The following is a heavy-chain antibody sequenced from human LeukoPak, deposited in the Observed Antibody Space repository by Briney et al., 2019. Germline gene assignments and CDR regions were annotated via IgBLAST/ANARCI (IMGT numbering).Heavy chain of an antibody. CDR3: ARIFSSSWFGDYFDN. V-gene: IGHV4-34*01. CDR1: GGSFSGYY. J-gene: IGHJ4*02. Sequence: SETLSLTCAVYGGSFSGYYWSWIRQPPGKGLEWIGEINHSGSTNYNPSLKSRVTISVDTSKNQFSLKLTSVTASDTAVYYCARIFSSSWFGDYFDNWGLGTLVTVSS. CDR2: INHSGST. D-gene: IGHD6-6*01.